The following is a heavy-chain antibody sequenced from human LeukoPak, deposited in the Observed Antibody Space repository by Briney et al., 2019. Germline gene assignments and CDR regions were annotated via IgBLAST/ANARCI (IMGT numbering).Heavy chain of an antibody. CDR3: AKSVAIYFYYGLDV. CDR1: GFTVSSNY. D-gene: IGHD3-3*01. V-gene: IGHV3-53*01. Sequence: GGSLRLSCAASGFTVSSNYMSWVRQAPGKGLEWVSVIYSGGSTYYADSVKGRFTISRDNAKNSLYLQMNSLRVEDTAPYYCAKSVAIYFYYGLDVWGQGTTVTVSS. CDR2: IYSGGST. J-gene: IGHJ6*02.